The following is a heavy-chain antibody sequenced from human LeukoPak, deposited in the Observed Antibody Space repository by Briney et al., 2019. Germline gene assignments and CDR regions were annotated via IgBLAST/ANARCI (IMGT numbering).Heavy chain of an antibody. CDR3: ARRWNYGRNYYIDV. D-gene: IGHD1-7*01. Sequence: SETLSLTCAVYGGSFSNYYWSWLHQPPGKGLEWVGEINDSGRTNYNPSLMSRVTVSVDTSKNQFSLRLTSVTATDTAVYYCARRWNYGRNYYIDVWGNGATVSVSS. V-gene: IGHV4-34*01. J-gene: IGHJ6*03. CDR2: INDSGRT. CDR1: GGSFSNYY.